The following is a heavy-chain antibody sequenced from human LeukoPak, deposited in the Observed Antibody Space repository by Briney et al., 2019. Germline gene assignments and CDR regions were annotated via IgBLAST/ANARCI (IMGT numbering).Heavy chain of an antibody. CDR2: IKQDGSEK. D-gene: IGHD6-13*01. Sequence: GGSLRLSCAASGFTFSSYWMSWVHQPPGKGLEWVANIKQDGSEKYYVDSVKGRFTISRDNAKNTLYMQMNSLRADDTAVYYCARGVYEEDVNYWGQGTLVTVSS. J-gene: IGHJ4*02. V-gene: IGHV3-7*02. CDR1: GFTFSSYW. CDR3: ARGVYEEDVNY.